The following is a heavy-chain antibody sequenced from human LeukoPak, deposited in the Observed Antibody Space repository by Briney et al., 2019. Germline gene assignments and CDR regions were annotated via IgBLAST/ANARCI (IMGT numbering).Heavy chain of an antibody. CDR2: IYYSGST. J-gene: IGHJ6*03. V-gene: IGHV4-59*08. CDR3: ARLPLLGPGIAAAGYYYYYMDV. Sequence: SETLSLTCTVSGGSISSYYWSWIRQPPGKGLEWIGYIYYSGSTNYNPSLKSRVTISVDTSKDQFSLKLSSVTAADTAVYYCARLPLLGPGIAAAGYYYYYMDVWGKGTTVTVSS. CDR1: GGSISSYY. D-gene: IGHD6-13*01.